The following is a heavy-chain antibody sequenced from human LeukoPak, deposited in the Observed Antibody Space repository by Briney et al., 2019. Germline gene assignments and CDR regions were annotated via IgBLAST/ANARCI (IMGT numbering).Heavy chain of an antibody. V-gene: IGHV1-69*13. J-gene: IGHJ5*02. CDR3: ARVVTPRYCSTPSCYWKGWFDP. CDR2: IIPIFGTA. Sequence: SVKVSCKASGGTFSRYAMSWVRQAPGQGLEWMGGIIPIFGTASFAQKFQGRVTITADESTGTAYMELSSLRSEDTAVYYCARVVTPRYCSTPSCYWKGWFDPWGQGALVTVSS. CDR1: GGTFSRYA. D-gene: IGHD2-2*01.